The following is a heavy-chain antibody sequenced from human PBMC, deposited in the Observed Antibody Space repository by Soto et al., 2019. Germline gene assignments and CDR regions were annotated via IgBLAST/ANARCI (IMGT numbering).Heavy chain of an antibody. CDR2: IYYSGST. CDR3: AREDVAAAVPDY. V-gene: IGHV4-30-4*01. CDR1: GGSISSGDYY. Sequence: SETPSLTCTVSGGSISSGDYYWSWIRQPPGKGLEWIGYIYYSGSTYYNPSLKSRVTISVDTSKNQFSLKLSSVTAADTAVYYCAREDVAAAVPDYWGQGTLVTVSS. J-gene: IGHJ4*02. D-gene: IGHD6-13*01.